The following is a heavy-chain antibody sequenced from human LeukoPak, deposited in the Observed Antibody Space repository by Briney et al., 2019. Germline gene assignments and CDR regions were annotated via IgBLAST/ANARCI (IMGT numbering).Heavy chain of an antibody. V-gene: IGHV4-31*03. D-gene: IGHD2-21*02. Sequence: PSETLSLTCTVSGGSISSGGYYWSWIRQHPGKGLEWIGYIYYSGSTNYNPSLKSRVTISVDTSKNQFSLKLSSVTAADTAVYYCARAEVTAILGYYYGMDVWGQGTTVTVSS. CDR3: ARAEVTAILGYYYGMDV. CDR2: IYYSGST. CDR1: GGSISSGGYY. J-gene: IGHJ6*02.